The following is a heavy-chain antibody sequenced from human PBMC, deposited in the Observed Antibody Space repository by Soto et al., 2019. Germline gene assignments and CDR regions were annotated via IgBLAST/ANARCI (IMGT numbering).Heavy chain of an antibody. CDR2: LWYDGSNK. J-gene: IGHJ4*02. V-gene: IGHV3-33*01. Sequence: GGSLRLSCAASGFTFSSYGMHWVRQAPGKGLEWVAVLWYDGSNKYYADSVKGRFTISRDYSKNTLYLQMNSLRAEDTAVYYCARDRGDYATIFDYWGQGTLVTVSS. D-gene: IGHD4-17*01. CDR1: GFTFSSYG. CDR3: ARDRGDYATIFDY.